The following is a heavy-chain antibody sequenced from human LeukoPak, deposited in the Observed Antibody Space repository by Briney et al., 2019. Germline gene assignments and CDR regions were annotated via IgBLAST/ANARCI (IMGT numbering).Heavy chain of an antibody. CDR3: ARGLFVVVPAAIVSDFDY. V-gene: IGHV3-23*01. CDR1: GFTFSSYA. CDR2: ISGSGGST. J-gene: IGHJ4*02. Sequence: GGSLRLSCAASGFTFSSYAMSWVRQAPGKGLEWVSAISGSGGSTYYADSVKGWFTISRDNSKNTPYLQMKSLRAEDTAIYYCARGLFVVVPAAIVSDFDYWGQGALVTVSS. D-gene: IGHD2-2*01.